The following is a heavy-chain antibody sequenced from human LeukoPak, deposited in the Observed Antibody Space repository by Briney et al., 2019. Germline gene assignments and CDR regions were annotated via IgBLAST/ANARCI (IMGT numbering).Heavy chain of an antibody. CDR1: GGSISSSSYY. CDR3: ARPVGPDYGDSS. J-gene: IGHJ5*02. V-gene: IGHV4-39*01. D-gene: IGHD4-17*01. CDR2: IYYSGST. Sequence: SETLSLTCTVSGGSISSSSYYWGWLRQPPGTGLEWIGSIYYSGSTYYNPSLKSRVTISVDTSKNQFSLKLSSVTAADTAVYYCARPVGPDYGDSSWGQGTLVTVSS.